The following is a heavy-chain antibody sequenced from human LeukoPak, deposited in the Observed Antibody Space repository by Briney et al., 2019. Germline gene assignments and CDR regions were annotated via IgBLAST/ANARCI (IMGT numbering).Heavy chain of an antibody. CDR3: ARVGGPYYFDY. V-gene: IGHV4-38-2*01. J-gene: IGHJ4*02. CDR2: IYHSGST. Sequence: SETLSLTCAVSGYSISSGYYWGWIRQPPGKGLEWIGRIYHSGSTYYNPSLKSRVTISVDTSKNQFSLKLSSVTAADTAVYYCARVGGPYYFDYWGQGTLVTVSS. CDR1: GYSISSGYY.